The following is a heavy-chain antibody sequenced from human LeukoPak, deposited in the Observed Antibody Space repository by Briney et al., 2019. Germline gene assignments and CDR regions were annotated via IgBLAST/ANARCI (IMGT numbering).Heavy chain of an antibody. D-gene: IGHD6-13*01. J-gene: IGHJ4*02. CDR2: ISAYNGNT. CDR1: GYTFTSYG. Sequence: ASVQVSCKASGYTFTSYGISWVRQAPGQGLEWMGWISAYNGNTNFAQKLQGRVTMTTDTSTSTAYMELRSLRSDDTAVYYCARGRGSSSWQYYFDYWGQGTLVTVSS. V-gene: IGHV1-18*01. CDR3: ARGRGSSSWQYYFDY.